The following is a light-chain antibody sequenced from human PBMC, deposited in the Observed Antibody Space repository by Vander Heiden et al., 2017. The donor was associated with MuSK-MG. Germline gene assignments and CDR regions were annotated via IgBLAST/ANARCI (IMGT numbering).Light chain of an antibody. J-gene: IGLJ3*02. CDR2: YDS. Sequence: VLPQPPPVSVAPGKPARITCGGHNIGSKSVHWYQQKPGQAPVLVIYYDSDRPSGIAERFSGSDSGNTTTLTISRVEAGDEADYYCQVWDSSSDHPDWVFGGGTKLTVL. CDR1: NIGSKS. CDR3: QVWDSSSDHPDWV. V-gene: IGLV3-21*04.